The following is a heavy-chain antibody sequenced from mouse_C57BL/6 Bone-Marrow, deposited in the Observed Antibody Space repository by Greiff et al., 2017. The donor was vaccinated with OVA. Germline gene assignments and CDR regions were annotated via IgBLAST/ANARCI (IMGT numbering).Heavy chain of an antibody. CDR2: INPGSGGT. D-gene: IGHD3-3*01. J-gene: IGHJ3*01. CDR3: ARSGRDPSLGY. CDR1: GYAFTNYL. Sequence: QVQLQQSGAELVRPGTSVKVSCKASGYAFTNYLIAWVKQRPGQGLEWIGVINPGSGGTNYNEQFKGTARQTADNYYSTAYMQLSSPTSEDSAVYFCARSGRDPSLGYGGKGTVVTVYA. V-gene: IGHV1-54*01.